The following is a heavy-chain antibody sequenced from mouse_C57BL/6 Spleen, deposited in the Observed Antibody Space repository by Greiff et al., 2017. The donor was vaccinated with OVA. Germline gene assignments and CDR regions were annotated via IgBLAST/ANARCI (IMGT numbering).Heavy chain of an antibody. V-gene: IGHV1-52*01. CDR1: GYTFTSYW. CDR2: IDPSDSET. D-gene: IGHD1-1*01. CDR3: ARGPITTVVATPYYYAMDY. J-gene: IGHJ4*01. Sequence: QVQLKQPGAELVRPGSSVKLSCKASGYTFTSYWMHWVKQRPIQGLEWIGNIDPSDSETHYNQKFKDKATLTVDKSSSTAYMQLSSLTSEDSAVYYCARGPITTVVATPYYYAMDYGGQGTSVTVSS.